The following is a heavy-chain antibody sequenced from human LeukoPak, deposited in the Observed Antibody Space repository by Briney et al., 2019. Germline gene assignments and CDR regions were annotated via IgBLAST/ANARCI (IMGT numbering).Heavy chain of an antibody. D-gene: IGHD3-16*01. V-gene: IGHV3-74*01. J-gene: IGHJ4*02. CDR3: AKVGGAGEQDFDY. CDR1: GFTFSSYW. CDR2: INSDGSST. Sequence: HPGGSLRLSCAASGFTFSSYWMHWVRQVPGKGLVWVSRINSDGSSTSYADSVKGRFTISRDNAKNSLYLQMNSLRAEDTALYYCAKVGGAGEQDFDYWGQGTLVTVSS.